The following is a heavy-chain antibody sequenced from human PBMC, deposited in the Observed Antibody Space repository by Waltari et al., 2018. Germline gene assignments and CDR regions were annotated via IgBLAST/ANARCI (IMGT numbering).Heavy chain of an antibody. V-gene: IGHV1-2*02. D-gene: IGHD1-1*01. J-gene: IGHJ5*02. Sequence: QAQLVQSGAEVKKPGASVKVSCQASGYPFNDYFIQWVRQAPGQGLEWVAWVNPKTGATNSAQKFQGRVSVTRDSSITTAYMQLTGLTSDDTALYYCAGGTNGSTGWFAPWGQGTLVTVSS. CDR2: VNPKTGAT. CDR1: GYPFNDYF. CDR3: AGGTNGSTGWFAP.